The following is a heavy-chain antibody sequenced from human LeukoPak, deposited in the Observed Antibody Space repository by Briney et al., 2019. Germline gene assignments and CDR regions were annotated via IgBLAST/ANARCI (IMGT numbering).Heavy chain of an antibody. J-gene: IGHJ5*02. CDR1: GGSISSYY. CDR2: IYYSGST. CDR3: ASDYYGSGSYSGFDP. D-gene: IGHD3-10*01. V-gene: IGHV4-59*01. Sequence: PSETLSLTCTVSGGSISSYYWSWIRQPPGKGLEWIGYIYYSGSTNYNPSLKSRVTISVDTSKNQFSLKLSSVTAADTAVYYCASDYYGSGSYSGFDPWGQGTLVTVSS.